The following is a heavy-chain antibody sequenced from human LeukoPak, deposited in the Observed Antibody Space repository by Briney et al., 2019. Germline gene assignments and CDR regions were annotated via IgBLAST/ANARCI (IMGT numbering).Heavy chain of an antibody. V-gene: IGHV3-66*01. CDR1: GFTVRSNY. Sequence: GGSLRLSCAASGFTVRSNYMSWVRQAPGKGLEWVSLLYSSDSTCYADSVKGRFTISRDNSKNTLYLQMNSLRAEDTAVYYCASRDKGYYYGMDVWGQGTTVTVSS. CDR3: ASRDKGYYYGMDV. D-gene: IGHD5-24*01. J-gene: IGHJ6*02. CDR2: LYSSDST.